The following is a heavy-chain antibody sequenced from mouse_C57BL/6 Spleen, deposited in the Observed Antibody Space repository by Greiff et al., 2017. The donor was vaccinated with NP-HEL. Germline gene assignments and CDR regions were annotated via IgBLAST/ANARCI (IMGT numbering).Heavy chain of an antibody. CDR3: AGHYDYDGVDY. J-gene: IGHJ2*01. CDR2: ISNGGGST. V-gene: IGHV5-12*01. CDR1: GFTFSDYY. Sequence: EVKLMESGGGLVQPGGSLKLSCAASGFTFSDYYMYWVRQTPEKRLEWVAYISNGGGSTYYPDTVKGRFTISRDNAKNTLYLQMSRLKSEDTAMYYCAGHYDYDGVDYWGQGTTLTVSS. D-gene: IGHD2-4*01.